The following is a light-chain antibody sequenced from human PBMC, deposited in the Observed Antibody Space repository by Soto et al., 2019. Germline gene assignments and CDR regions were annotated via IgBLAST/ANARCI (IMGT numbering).Light chain of an antibody. CDR1: QSVLYSSNNKNY. V-gene: IGKV4-1*01. CDR3: QQYFSTPRT. J-gene: IGKJ2*01. Sequence: DIVMTQSPDSLSVSLGERATINCKTSQSVLYSSNNKNYLTWYQQKPGQPPKLLMSWASTRESGVPDRFSGSGSGTEFTLTISSLQAEDVAIYYCQQYFSTPRTFGQGTRLEIK. CDR2: WAS.